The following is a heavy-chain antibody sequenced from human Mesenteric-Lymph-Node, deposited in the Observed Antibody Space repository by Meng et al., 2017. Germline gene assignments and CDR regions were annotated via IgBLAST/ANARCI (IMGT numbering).Heavy chain of an antibody. D-gene: IGHD3-22*01. CDR3: ASSCGVCYYDSSGPNGNDAFDI. CDR1: GGTFSSYA. J-gene: IGHJ3*02. V-gene: IGHV1-69*06. Sequence: SVKVSCKASGGTFSSYAISWVRQAPGQGLEWMGGIIPIFGTANYAQKFQGRVTITADKSTSTAYMELSSLRSEDTAVYYCASSCGVCYYDSSGPNGNDAFDIWGQGTMVTVSS. CDR2: IIPIFGTA.